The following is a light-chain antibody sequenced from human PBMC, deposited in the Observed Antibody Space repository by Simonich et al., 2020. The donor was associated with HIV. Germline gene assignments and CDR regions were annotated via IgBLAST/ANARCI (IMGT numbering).Light chain of an antibody. CDR3: MQGLQTPYT. Sequence: DIVMTQSPLSLPVTPGEPASISCRSSQSLLHSNGYNYLNCYLQKPGQSPQVLIYLGSNRASGVPDRFSGRGSGTDFTLKISRMEAEDVGVYYCMQGLQTPYTFGQGTKLEIK. J-gene: IGKJ2*01. V-gene: IGKV2-28*01. CDR1: QSLLHSNGYNY. CDR2: LGS.